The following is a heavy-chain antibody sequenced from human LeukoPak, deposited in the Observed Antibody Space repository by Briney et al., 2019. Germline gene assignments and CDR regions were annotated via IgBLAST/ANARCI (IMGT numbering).Heavy chain of an antibody. CDR3: ASHYYGSSGYYFPFDY. CDR1: GGTFSSYA. CDR2: ITPIFGTA. Sequence: GASVKVSCKASGGTFSSYAISWVRQAPGQGLEWMGGITPIFGTANYAQKFQGRVTITADKSTSTAYMELSSLRSEDTAVYYCASHYYGSSGYYFPFDYWGQGTLVTVSS. D-gene: IGHD3-22*01. J-gene: IGHJ4*02. V-gene: IGHV1-69*06.